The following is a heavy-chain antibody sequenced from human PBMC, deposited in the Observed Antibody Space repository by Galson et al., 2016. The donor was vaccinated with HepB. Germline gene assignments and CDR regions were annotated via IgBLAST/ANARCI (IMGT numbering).Heavy chain of an antibody. V-gene: IGHV3-23*01. J-gene: IGHJ4*02. Sequence: SLRLSCAASGFTFSASAMSWIRQAPGKGLEWVSAISADGTRTYYADFVKGRFTISRDNSQNTVFLHMNTLRLEDTGTYFCSDGLNYWGQGTRVSVSS. D-gene: IGHD4-17*01. CDR1: GFTFSASA. CDR3: SDGLNY. CDR2: ISADGTRT.